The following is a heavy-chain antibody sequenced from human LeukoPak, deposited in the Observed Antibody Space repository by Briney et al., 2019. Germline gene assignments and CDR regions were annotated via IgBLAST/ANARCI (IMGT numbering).Heavy chain of an antibody. J-gene: IGHJ5*02. V-gene: IGHV4-34*01. CDR3: ARGPDSGSYFAWFGP. CDR2: INHSGST. CDR1: GGSFSGYF. D-gene: IGHD3-10*01. Sequence: SETLSLTCAVYGGSFSGYFWNWIRQPPGKGLEWIGEINHSGSTHHNPSLKSRVTISIDTSKNQISLKLSSVTAADTAVYCCARGPDSGSYFAWFGPWGQGTLVTVSS.